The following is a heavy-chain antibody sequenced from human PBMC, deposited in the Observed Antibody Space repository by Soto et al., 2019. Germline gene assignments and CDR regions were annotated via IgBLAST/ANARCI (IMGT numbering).Heavy chain of an antibody. J-gene: IGHJ6*02. CDR3: ARVMVRGVAAESPYYYYGMDV. Sequence: SETLSLTCTVSCGSISSYYWSWIRQPPGKGLEWIGYIYYSGSTNYNPSLKSRVTISVDTSKNQFSLKLSSVTAADTAVYYCARVMVRGVAAESPYYYYGMDVCGQGTTVTVSS. CDR1: CGSISSYY. D-gene: IGHD3-10*01. CDR2: IYYSGST. V-gene: IGHV4-59*01.